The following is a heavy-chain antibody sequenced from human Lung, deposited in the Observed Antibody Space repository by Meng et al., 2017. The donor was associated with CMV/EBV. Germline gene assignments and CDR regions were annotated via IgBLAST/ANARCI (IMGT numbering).Heavy chain of an antibody. D-gene: IGHD6-13*01. Sequence: SETLSLXCTVSGGSISSSNYYWGWIRQPPGKGLEWIGSTFYSGNTYYNPSLKRLVITSVDTSKNHFSLKLSSVTAADAAVYYCARAYIGTAPGLDDWGQGXTVTVSS. CDR1: GGSISSSNYY. J-gene: IGHJ6*02. CDR3: ARAYIGTAPGLDD. V-gene: IGHV4-39*07. CDR2: TFYSGNT.